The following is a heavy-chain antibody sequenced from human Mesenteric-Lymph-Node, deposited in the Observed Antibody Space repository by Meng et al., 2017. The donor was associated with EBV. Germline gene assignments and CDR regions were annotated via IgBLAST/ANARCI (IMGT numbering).Heavy chain of an antibody. Sequence: QVQLQESGPGLVKPSATLSLTCTVSGGSVSSGNYYWSWIRQPPGKGLEWIGYIYYSGSTNYNPSLKSRVTISVDTSKNQFSLKLSSVTAADTAVYYCARDSSGYYFYDYWGQGSLVTVSS. V-gene: IGHV4-61*01. CDR1: GGSVSSGNYY. D-gene: IGHD3-22*01. J-gene: IGHJ4*02. CDR3: ARDSSGYYFYDY. CDR2: IYYSGST.